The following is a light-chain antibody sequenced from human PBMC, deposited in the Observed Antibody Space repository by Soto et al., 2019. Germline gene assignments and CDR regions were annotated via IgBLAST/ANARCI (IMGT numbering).Light chain of an antibody. CDR3: QQYGNSPIT. CDR2: GTS. CDR1: ERIYSAY. J-gene: IGKJ5*01. V-gene: IGKV3-20*01. Sequence: EIVLTQSPGTLSFSPGERATLSCRASERIYSAYLGWYQQKPGQAPRLLIYGTSSRATGIPDRFSGSGSGTDFTLTISRLEPEDFAVYYCQQYGNSPITFGQGTRLEI.